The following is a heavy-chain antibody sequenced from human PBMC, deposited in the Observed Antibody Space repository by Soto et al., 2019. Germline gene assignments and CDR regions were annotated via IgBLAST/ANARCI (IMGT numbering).Heavy chain of an antibody. Sequence: SETLSLTCAVYGESFSGFFWTWLRQPPGEGLEWIGEISNSENINYNPSIKSRVNKSVDNSKNQFSLKLTSLTAADTAVYFFARATIQSHQTEGQPPTSQTLDYWGQGTQVT. CDR1: GESFSGFF. D-gene: IGHD3-9*01. CDR3: ARATIQSHQTEGQPPTSQTLDY. CDR2: ISNSENI. J-gene: IGHJ4*01. V-gene: IGHV4-34*01.